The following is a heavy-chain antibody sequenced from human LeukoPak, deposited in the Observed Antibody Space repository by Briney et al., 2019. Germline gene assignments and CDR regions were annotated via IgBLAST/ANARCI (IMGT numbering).Heavy chain of an antibody. CDR3: AASVLTDAFDI. CDR2: IVVGSGNT. J-gene: IGHJ3*02. V-gene: IGHV1-58*01. CDR1: GFTFTSSA. Sequence: SVKVSCKASGFTFTSSAVQWVRLARGQRLEWIGWIVVGSGNTNYAQKFQEGVTITRDMSTTTAYMELSGLRSEDTAVYYCAASVLTDAFDIWGQGTMVTVSS. D-gene: IGHD3-10*01.